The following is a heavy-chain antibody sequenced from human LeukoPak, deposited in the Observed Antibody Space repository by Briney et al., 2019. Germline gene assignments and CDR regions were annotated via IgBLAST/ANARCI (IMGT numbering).Heavy chain of an antibody. CDR1: GFTFSSYW. J-gene: IGHJ6*02. CDR2: IKQDGSEK. Sequence: GGSLRLSCAPSGFTFSSYWMSWVRQAPGKGREWVANIKQDGSEKYYVDSVKGRFTISRDNAKNSLYLQMNSLRAEDTAVYYCASRTTTVVTRGYYYGMDVWGQGTTVTVSS. D-gene: IGHD4-23*01. V-gene: IGHV3-7*02. CDR3: ASRTTTVVTRGYYYGMDV.